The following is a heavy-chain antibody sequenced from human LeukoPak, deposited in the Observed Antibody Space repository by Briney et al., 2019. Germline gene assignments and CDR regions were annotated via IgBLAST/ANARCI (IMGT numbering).Heavy chain of an antibody. D-gene: IGHD1-26*01. CDR1: GGSFSGYY. J-gene: IGHJ5*02. V-gene: IGHV4-34*01. CDR2: INHSGST. Sequence: SETLSLTCAVYGGSFSGYYWSWIRQPPGKGLEWIGEINHSGSTNYNPSLKSRVTISVDTSKNQFSLKLSSVTAADTAVYYCARRSGVVGATDWFDPWGQGTLVTVSS. CDR3: ARRSGVVGATDWFDP.